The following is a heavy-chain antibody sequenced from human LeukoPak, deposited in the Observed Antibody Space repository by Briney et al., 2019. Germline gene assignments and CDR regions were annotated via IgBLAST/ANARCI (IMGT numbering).Heavy chain of an antibody. D-gene: IGHD1-26*01. Sequence: ASVKVSCKASGYTFTSYYINWVRQATGQGLEWMGWMNPNSGNTGYAQKFQGRVTMTRNTSISTFYMDLSSLRSEDTAVYYCARALAWGGSYYNYYYMDVWGKGTTITVSS. CDR3: ARALAWGGSYYNYYYMDV. V-gene: IGHV1-8*01. CDR2: MNPNSGNT. J-gene: IGHJ6*03. CDR1: GYTFTSYY.